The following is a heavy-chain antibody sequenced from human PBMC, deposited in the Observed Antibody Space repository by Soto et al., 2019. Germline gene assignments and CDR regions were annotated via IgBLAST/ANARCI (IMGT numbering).Heavy chain of an antibody. CDR3: TRGPSSSGLYY. CDR2: IRSKEYGETI. Sequence: GGSLRLSCTASGFPFIDYTMSWFRQAPGKGLEWVGFIRSKEYGETIQYAASVKGRFTLSRDDSKSIAYLHMNSLKTEDTAFYYCTRGPSSSGLYYWGQGTLVTVSS. CDR1: GFPFIDYT. V-gene: IGHV3-49*03. D-gene: IGHD3-22*01. J-gene: IGHJ4*02.